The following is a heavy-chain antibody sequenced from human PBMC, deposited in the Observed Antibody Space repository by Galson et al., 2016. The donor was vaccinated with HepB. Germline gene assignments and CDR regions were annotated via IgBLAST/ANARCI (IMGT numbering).Heavy chain of an antibody. V-gene: IGHV4-59*01. CDR1: GGSISSYY. CDR3: ARSLLGYCSSTRCHGAWFDP. D-gene: IGHD2-2*01. Sequence: SETLSITCTVSGGSISSYYWSWIRQPPGKGLEWIGYIYYSGSTNYNPSLKSRVTISVDTSKNQFSLKLSSVTAADTAVYYCARSLLGYCSSTRCHGAWFDPWGQGTLVTVSS. J-gene: IGHJ5*02. CDR2: IYYSGST.